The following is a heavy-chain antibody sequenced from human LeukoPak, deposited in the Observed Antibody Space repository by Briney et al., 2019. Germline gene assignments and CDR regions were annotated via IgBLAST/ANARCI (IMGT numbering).Heavy chain of an antibody. CDR2: IKQDGSEK. Sequence: PGGSLRLSCAAPRFTFSSYWMSWVRQAPGKGLEWVANIKQDGSEKYYVDSVKGRFTISRDNAKNSLYLQMNSLRAEDTAVYYCARAIYFDYWGQGTLVTVSS. CDR3: ARAIYFDY. V-gene: IGHV3-7*01. CDR1: RFTFSSYW. J-gene: IGHJ4*02. D-gene: IGHD2-21*01.